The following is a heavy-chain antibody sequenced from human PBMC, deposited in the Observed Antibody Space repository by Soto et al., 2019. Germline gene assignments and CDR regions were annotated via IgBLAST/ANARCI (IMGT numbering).Heavy chain of an antibody. D-gene: IGHD5-12*01. V-gene: IGHV3-48*02. J-gene: IGHJ4*01. CDR3: ASGVRVEMATITVFDY. CDR1: GFTFSSYS. CDR2: ISSSSSSTI. Sequence: GGSLRLSCAASGFTFSSYSMNWVRQAPGKGLGGVSYISSSSSSTIYYADSVKGRFTISRDNAKNSLYLQMNSLKDEDTAVYYCASGVRVEMATITVFDYWGHGTLVTVSS.